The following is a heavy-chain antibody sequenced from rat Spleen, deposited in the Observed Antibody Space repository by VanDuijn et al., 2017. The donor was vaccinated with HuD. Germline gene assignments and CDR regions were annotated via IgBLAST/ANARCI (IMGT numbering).Heavy chain of an antibody. CDR2: IWGNGNT. CDR1: GFSLTSYG. V-gene: IGHV2S54*01. J-gene: IGHJ1*01. CDR3: SREDWHFEF. Sequence: QVQMRETGPGLVQTTQTLSVTCTVSGFSLTSYGVHWVRQPPGKGLEWMGGIWGNGNTNYNSALKSRLSISRDTSKSLVFLKINSLQTEDTAIYYCSREDWHFEFWGPVTMVTVSS.